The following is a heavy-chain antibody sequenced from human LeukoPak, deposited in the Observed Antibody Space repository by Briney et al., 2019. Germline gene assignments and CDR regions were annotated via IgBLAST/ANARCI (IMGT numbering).Heavy chain of an antibody. CDR2: IYPGDSDT. V-gene: IGHV5-51*01. D-gene: IGHD6-13*01. CDR1: GYSFTSYW. CDR3: ARHAPKYSSSWYFPYNWFDP. J-gene: IGHJ5*02. Sequence: GESLKISCKGSGYSFTSYWIGWVRQMPGKGLEWMGIIYPGDSDTRYSPSFQGQVTISADKSISTAYLQWSSLKASDTAMYYCARHAPKYSSSWYFPYNWFDPWGQGTLVTVSS.